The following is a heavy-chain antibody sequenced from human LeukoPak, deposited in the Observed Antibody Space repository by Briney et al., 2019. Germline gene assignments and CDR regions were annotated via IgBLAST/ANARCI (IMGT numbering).Heavy chain of an antibody. V-gene: IGHV4-61*08. J-gene: IGHJ3*02. CDR2: IYHSGST. Sequence: SETLSLTCTVSGGSISSGGYYWSWIRQPPGKGLEWIGYIYHSGSTNYNPSLKSRVTISVDTSKNQFSLKLSSVTAADTAVYYCARGYSSGWYGATAFDIWGQGTMVTVSS. CDR1: GGSISSGGYY. D-gene: IGHD6-19*01. CDR3: ARGYSSGWYGATAFDI.